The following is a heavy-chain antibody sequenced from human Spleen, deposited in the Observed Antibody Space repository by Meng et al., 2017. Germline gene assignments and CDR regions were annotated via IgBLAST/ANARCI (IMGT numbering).Heavy chain of an antibody. J-gene: IGHJ4*02. CDR2: IIWIGGST. D-gene: IGHD3-10*01. V-gene: IGHV3-20*04. Sequence: GGSRRPSCAASGFTFDDHGMSWARQAPGKGLEWVSVIIWIGGSTGYADSVKGRFTISRDNAKNSLYLQMNSRRAEDTAVYYCARDRYGSGSYNDYWGQGTLVTVSS. CDR1: GFTFDDHG. CDR3: ARDRYGSGSYNDY.